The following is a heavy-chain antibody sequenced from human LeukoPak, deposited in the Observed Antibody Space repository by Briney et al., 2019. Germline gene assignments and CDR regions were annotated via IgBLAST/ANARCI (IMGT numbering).Heavy chain of an antibody. V-gene: IGHV1-69-2*01. CDR2: VDPEDVET. D-gene: IGHD1-26*01. CDR1: GYTFTDYY. J-gene: IGHJ4*02. CDR3: ATGPSGSYSY. Sequence: ASVKISCKASGYTFTDYYMHWVQQAPGKGLEWMGRVDPEDVETIYAEKFQGRVTITADTSTDTAYMELSSLRSEDTAVYYCATGPSGSYSYWGQGTLVTVSS.